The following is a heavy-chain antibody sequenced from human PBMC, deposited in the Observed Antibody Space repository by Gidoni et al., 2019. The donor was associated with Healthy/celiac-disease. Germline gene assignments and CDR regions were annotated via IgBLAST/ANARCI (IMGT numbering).Heavy chain of an antibody. D-gene: IGHD3-22*01. V-gene: IGHV3-23*01. CDR1: GVPFTGYA. J-gene: IGHJ3*02. CDR3: AKPYYDSSGYYYEGWYFDAFDI. Sequence: EMQLLEAGGGLVQPGGSLRLSCAASGVPFTGYAMGWVRQAPGQGLEWVSAISGSGGITYYADSVKGRFTISRDNSKNTLYLPMNSLRAEDTAVYYCAKPYYDSSGYYYEGWYFDAFDIWGQGTMVTVSS. CDR2: ISGSGGIT.